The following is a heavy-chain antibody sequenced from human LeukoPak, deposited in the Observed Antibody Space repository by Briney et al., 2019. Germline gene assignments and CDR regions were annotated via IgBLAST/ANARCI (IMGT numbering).Heavy chain of an antibody. CDR3: AKDQMRYCSSTSCYPFDY. D-gene: IGHD2-2*01. Sequence: TGGSLRFSCAASGFTFSSYGMHWVRQAPGKGLEWVAFIRYDGSNKYYADSVKGRFTISRDNSKNTLYLQMNSLRAEDTAVYYCAKDQMRYCSSTSCYPFDYWGQGTLVTVSS. CDR1: GFTFSSYG. J-gene: IGHJ4*02. CDR2: IRYDGSNK. V-gene: IGHV3-30*02.